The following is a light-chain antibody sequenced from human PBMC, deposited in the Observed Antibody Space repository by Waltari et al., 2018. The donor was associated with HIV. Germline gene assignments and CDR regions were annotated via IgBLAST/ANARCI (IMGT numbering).Light chain of an antibody. Sequence: QAVVTQEPSLTVSPGGTVTLTCDSSTGPVTNAHYPYWLQQRPGQAPMTLIFDTTKRHSGTPARFSGSLLGGKAARTLSGAQSEDEAEYYCLLSYNGARVFGGGTKVTVL. CDR3: LLSYNGARV. CDR1: TGPVTNAHY. J-gene: IGLJ3*02. CDR2: DTT. V-gene: IGLV7-46*01.